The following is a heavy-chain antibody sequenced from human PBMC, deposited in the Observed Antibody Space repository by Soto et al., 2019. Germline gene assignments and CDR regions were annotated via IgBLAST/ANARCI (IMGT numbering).Heavy chain of an antibody. V-gene: IGHV1-18*01. CDR3: ARDRGSWGWRVRRGFDP. CDR2: ISAYNGNT. J-gene: IGHJ5*02. Sequence: QVQLVQSGAEVKKPGASVKVSCKASGYTFTSYGISWVRQAPGQGLEWMGWISAYNGNTNYAQKLQGRVTMTTDTATSTAYMELRSLRSAGTAVYYCARDRGSWGWRVRRGFDPWGQGTLVTVSS. D-gene: IGHD6-13*01. CDR1: GYTFTSYG.